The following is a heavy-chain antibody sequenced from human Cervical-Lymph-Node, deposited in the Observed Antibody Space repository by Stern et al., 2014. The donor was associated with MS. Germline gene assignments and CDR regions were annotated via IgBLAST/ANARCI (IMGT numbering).Heavy chain of an antibody. Sequence: EVHLGEAGGGLVQPGGSLRLSCAASGFTFSTYAFSWVRQAPGKGLEWASSISGSGVYTYYADSVKGRFTISRDNSKSMLYLEMQSLRAEDTAVYHCAKDLGRGVVVVPLYGLDVWGQGTTVTVSS. CDR1: GFTFSTYA. V-gene: IGHV3-23*04. CDR3: AKDLGRGVVVVPLYGLDV. J-gene: IGHJ6*02. CDR2: ISGSGVYT. D-gene: IGHD2-2*01.